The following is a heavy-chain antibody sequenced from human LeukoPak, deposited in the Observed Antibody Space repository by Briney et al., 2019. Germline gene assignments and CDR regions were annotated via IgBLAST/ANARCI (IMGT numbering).Heavy chain of an antibody. D-gene: IGHD3-3*01. CDR2: IYTSGST. CDR3: ARLRFLEWLLDYYMDV. Sequence: PSETLSLTCTVSGGSISSYYWSWIRQPAGKGLEWIGRIYTSGSTNYNPSLKSRVTMSVDTSKNQFSLKLSSVTAADTAVYYCARLRFLEWLLDYYMDVWGKGTTVTVSS. J-gene: IGHJ6*03. CDR1: GGSISSYY. V-gene: IGHV4-4*07.